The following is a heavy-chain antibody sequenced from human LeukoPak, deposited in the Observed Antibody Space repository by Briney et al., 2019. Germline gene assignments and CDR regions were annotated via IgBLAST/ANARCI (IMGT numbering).Heavy chain of an antibody. V-gene: IGHV3-33*01. D-gene: IGHD3-10*01. CDR2: IWHDGSHK. J-gene: IGHJ4*02. CDR3: ARKIFGSGSYPDF. Sequence: PGGSLRLSCAASGFAFNTYAMHWVRQAPGQGLEWVALIWHDGSHKFYSNSVRGQFTISRDNSKNTVSLQMNNLRPEDTAVYYCARKIFGSGSYPDFWGQGTLVTVSS. CDR1: GFAFNTYA.